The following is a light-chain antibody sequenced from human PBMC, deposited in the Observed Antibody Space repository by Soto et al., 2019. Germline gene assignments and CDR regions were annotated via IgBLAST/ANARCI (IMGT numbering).Light chain of an antibody. CDR2: EVS. V-gene: IGLV2-8*01. CDR3: SSFTGSDNP. J-gene: IGLJ2*01. Sequence: QSVLTQPPSASGSPGQSVTISCTGTSSDIGAYNYVSWCQQYPGKAPKLIIYEVSQRPSGVPDRFSGSKSGNTASLTVSGLQLEDEADYYCSSFTGSDNPFGGGTKLTVL. CDR1: SSDIGAYNY.